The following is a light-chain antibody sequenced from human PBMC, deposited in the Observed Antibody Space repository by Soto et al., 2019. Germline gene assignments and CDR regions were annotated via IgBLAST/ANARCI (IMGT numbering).Light chain of an antibody. CDR1: QSVSTN. CDR2: GAS. Sequence: ETVMTQSPDTLSVSPGERATLSYRASQSVSTNLAWYQQRRGQAPRLLIYGASTRATGVPARLSGSGSGTEFTLTISSLQSEDFAVYYCQQYNDWPRTFGQGTKVDIK. V-gene: IGKV3-15*01. J-gene: IGKJ1*01. CDR3: QQYNDWPRT.